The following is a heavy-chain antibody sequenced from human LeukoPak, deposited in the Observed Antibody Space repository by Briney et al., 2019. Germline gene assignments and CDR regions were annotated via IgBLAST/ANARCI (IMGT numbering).Heavy chain of an antibody. CDR1: GGTFRTYA. D-gene: IGHD1-7*01. CDR3: ASDRTKGFFGNDY. J-gene: IGHJ4*02. V-gene: IGHV1-69*13. CDR2: IIPVFATT. Sequence: SVKVSCKASGGTFRTYAISWVRQAPGQGLEWMGGIIPVFATTTYAQKFQDRVTITADESAGTAYMELNSLRSEDTAVYYCASDRTKGFFGNDYWGQGTLVTVSS.